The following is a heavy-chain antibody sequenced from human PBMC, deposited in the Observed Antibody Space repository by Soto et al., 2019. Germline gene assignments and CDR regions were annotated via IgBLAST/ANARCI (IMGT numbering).Heavy chain of an antibody. V-gene: IGHV4-31*03. CDR3: ASDYGGYDFCSGYDAGFDV. Sequence: PQSHTNSFSGGNIRSGGYYWSWIRKHPGKGLEWIGYIYYSGSTYYNPSLKSRVTISVDTSKNQFSLKLSSVTAADTAVYYCASDYGGYDFCSGYDAGFDVWGQGTTVTGSS. CDR2: IYYSGST. J-gene: IGHJ6*02. D-gene: IGHD3-3*01. CDR1: GGNIRSGGYY.